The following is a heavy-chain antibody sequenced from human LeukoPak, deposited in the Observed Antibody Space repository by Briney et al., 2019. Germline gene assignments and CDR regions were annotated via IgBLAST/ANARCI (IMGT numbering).Heavy chain of an antibody. D-gene: IGHD3/OR15-3a*01. CDR2: IYYSGST. CDR3: ARVDWPHYYYYGMDV. J-gene: IGHJ6*02. CDR1: GGSISSGDYY. V-gene: IGHV4-30-4*01. Sequence: SETLSLTCTVSGGSISSGDYYWSWIRQPPGKGLEWIGYIYYSGSTYYNPSLKRRVTISVDTSKNQFSLRLSSVTAADTAVYYCARVDWPHYYYYGMDVWGQGTTVTVSS.